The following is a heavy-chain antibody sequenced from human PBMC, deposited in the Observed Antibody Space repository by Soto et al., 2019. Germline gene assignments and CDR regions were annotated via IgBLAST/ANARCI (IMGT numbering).Heavy chain of an antibody. Sequence: GESLKISCTGSGYAFTSYWIAWVRQMPGKGLEWMGIIFPSDSDTRYSPSFQGQVTISADRSTSTVFLQWASLKASDTAVYFCARKDKSGYFNWFDPWGQGTLVTVSS. V-gene: IGHV5-51*01. CDR2: IFPSDSDT. J-gene: IGHJ5*02. D-gene: IGHD3-22*01. CDR3: ARKDKSGYFNWFDP. CDR1: GYAFTSYW.